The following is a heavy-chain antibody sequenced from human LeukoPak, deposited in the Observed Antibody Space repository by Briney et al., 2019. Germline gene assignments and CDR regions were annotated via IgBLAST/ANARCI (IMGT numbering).Heavy chain of an antibody. Sequence: TSQTLSLTCTVSGDSISSGGYYWSWVRQPAGRGLEWIVRIYNSGITHYNPSLKSRVTISVDTSKNQFSLKLSSVTAADTAVYYCARGKRAAAGTYHYYYMDVWGKGTTVTVSS. CDR3: ARGKRAAAGTYHYYYMDV. CDR2: IYNSGIT. CDR1: GDSISSGGYY. V-gene: IGHV4-61*02. D-gene: IGHD6-13*01. J-gene: IGHJ6*03.